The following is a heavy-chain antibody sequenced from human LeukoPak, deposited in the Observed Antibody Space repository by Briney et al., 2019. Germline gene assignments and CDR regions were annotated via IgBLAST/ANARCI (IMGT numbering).Heavy chain of an antibody. D-gene: IGHD2-15*01. CDR2: FDPEDGET. CDR1: GYTLTELS. J-gene: IGHJ6*03. V-gene: IGHV1-24*01. Sequence: ASLKISCKVSGYTLTELSMHWVRQAPGNGLEWMGGFDPEDGETIYAQKFQGRVTMTEDTSTDTAYMELSSLRSEDTAVYYCARVYCSGGSCCPPTIWYSYYYMGVWGKGLSVTVSS. CDR3: ARVYCSGGSCCPPTIWYSYYYMGV.